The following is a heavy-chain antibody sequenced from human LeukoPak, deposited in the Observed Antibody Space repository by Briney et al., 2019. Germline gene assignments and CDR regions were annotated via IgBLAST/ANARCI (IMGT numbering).Heavy chain of an antibody. Sequence: GGSLRLSFIPSGFYLDENVLTWVRQAPGWGLEWVSSISSSSSYIYYADSVKGRFTISRDNAKNSLYLQMNSLRAEDTAVYYCARVELDIVVVPAAPWFDPWGQGTLVTVSS. D-gene: IGHD2-2*01. V-gene: IGHV3-21*01. CDR2: ISSSSSYI. CDR3: ARVELDIVVVPAAPWFDP. CDR1: GFYLDENV. J-gene: IGHJ5*02.